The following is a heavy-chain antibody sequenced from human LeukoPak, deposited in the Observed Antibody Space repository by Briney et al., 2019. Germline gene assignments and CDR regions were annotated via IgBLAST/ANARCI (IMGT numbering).Heavy chain of an antibody. CDR3: ARVDYSAFDAFDI. Sequence: SETLSLTCAVSGGSISSGGYSWSWIRQPPGKGLEWIGYIYHSGSTYYNPSLKSRVTISVDRSKNQFSLKLSSVTAADTAVYYCARVDYSAFDAFDIWGQGTMVTVSS. CDR1: GGSISSGGYS. J-gene: IGHJ3*02. D-gene: IGHD3-10*01. CDR2: IYHSGST. V-gene: IGHV4-30-2*01.